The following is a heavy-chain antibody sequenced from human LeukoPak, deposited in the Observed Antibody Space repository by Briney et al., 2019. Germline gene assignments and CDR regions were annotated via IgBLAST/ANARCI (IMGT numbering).Heavy chain of an antibody. D-gene: IGHD5-12*01. CDR2: IYYSGTT. CDR1: GGSISRYY. V-gene: IGHV4-59*01. J-gene: IGHJ6*03. CDR3: ARGRGYSGYFGYYYMDV. Sequence: SETLSLTCTVSGGSISRYYWNWIRQPPGKGLEWIGYIYYSGTTDYNPSLKSRVTISLDTSKNQFSLKLSSVTAADTAVYYCARGRGYSGYFGYYYMDVWGKGTTVTISS.